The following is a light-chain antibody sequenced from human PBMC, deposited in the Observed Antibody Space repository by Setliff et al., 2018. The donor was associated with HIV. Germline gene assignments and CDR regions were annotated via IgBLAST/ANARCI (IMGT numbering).Light chain of an antibody. V-gene: IGLV2-11*01. CDR3: CSYAGVYTYV. CDR2: DVN. CDR1: SSDFGGYKY. Sequence: QSVLTQPRSVSGSLGQSVTISCTGTSSDFGGYKYVSWYQQHPGKAPKFMIYDVNKRPSGVPDRFSGSKSGNTASLTISGLQAEDEAAYYCCSYAGVYTYVFGSGTKVTVL. J-gene: IGLJ1*01.